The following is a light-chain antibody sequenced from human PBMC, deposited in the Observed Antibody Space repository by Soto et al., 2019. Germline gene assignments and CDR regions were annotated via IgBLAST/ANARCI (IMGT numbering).Light chain of an antibody. Sequence: DIQMTQSPSCLSASVGDRVTITCQASQDISNYLNWYQQKPGKAPKLLIYDASNLETGVPSRFSGRVSGPDFTFTISSLHPEDIATYYCQQNDILPTTFGQGTKLEIK. CDR2: DAS. J-gene: IGKJ2*01. CDR1: QDISNY. CDR3: QQNDILPTT. V-gene: IGKV1-33*01.